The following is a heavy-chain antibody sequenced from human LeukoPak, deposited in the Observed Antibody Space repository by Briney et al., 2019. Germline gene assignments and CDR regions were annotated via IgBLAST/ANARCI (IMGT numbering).Heavy chain of an antibody. Sequence: GASVKVSCKASGYTFIGYYMHWVRQAPGQGLEWMGWINPDTGGTNYAQKFQGWVTMTRDTSISTAYMELSRLRSDGTAVYYCARGVVKMITFGGVIVPKVYFDYWGQGTLVTVSS. V-gene: IGHV1-2*04. D-gene: IGHD3-16*02. J-gene: IGHJ4*02. CDR1: GYTFIGYY. CDR2: INPDTGGT. CDR3: ARGVVKMITFGGVIVPKVYFDY.